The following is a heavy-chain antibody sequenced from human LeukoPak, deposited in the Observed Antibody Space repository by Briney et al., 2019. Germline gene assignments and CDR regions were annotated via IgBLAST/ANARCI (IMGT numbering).Heavy chain of an antibody. Sequence: SETLSLTCSVSGGSISTYYWSWIRQPPGKGLEWIGYVDYSGSTNYNPSLKSRVTISVDTSKNQFSLKLSSVTAADTAVYYCARVGPWCFDLWGQGTLVTVSS. CDR3: ARVGPWCFDL. D-gene: IGHD2-8*02. CDR2: VDYSGST. V-gene: IGHV4-59*01. J-gene: IGHJ5*02. CDR1: GGSISTYY.